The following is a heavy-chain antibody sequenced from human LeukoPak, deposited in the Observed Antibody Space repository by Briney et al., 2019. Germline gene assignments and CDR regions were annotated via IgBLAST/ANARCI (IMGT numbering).Heavy chain of an antibody. V-gene: IGHV3-73*01. Sequence: GGSLRLSCAASGFTFSGSAMHWVRQASGKGLEWVGRIRSKANSYATAYAASVRGRFTISRDDSKNTAYLQMNSLKTEDTAVYYCTSRSQDYCSSTSCYDRSRGQGTLVTVSS. D-gene: IGHD2-2*01. CDR3: TSRSQDYCSSTSCYDRS. J-gene: IGHJ4*02. CDR2: IRSKANSYAT. CDR1: GFTFSGSA.